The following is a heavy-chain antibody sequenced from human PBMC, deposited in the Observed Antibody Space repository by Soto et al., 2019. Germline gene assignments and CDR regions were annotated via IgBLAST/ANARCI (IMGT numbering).Heavy chain of an antibody. CDR2: LSNTGRRT. J-gene: IGHJ4*02. CDR1: VFPFGANA. Sequence: EVQVLESGGGLVQPGGSLRLSCVVSVFPFGANAMSWVRQAPGMGLEWVSGLSNTGRRTSYADSVKGRFNISRDNSENTVYLQMNSLRVEDTAVYYCATEMGATQGPFDNWGQGTLVTVSS. CDR3: ATEMGATQGPFDN. V-gene: IGHV3-23*01. D-gene: IGHD1-26*01.